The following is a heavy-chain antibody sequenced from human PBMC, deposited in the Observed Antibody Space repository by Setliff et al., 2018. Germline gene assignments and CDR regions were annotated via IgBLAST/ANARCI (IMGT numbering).Heavy chain of an antibody. V-gene: IGHV3-49*04. D-gene: IGHD2-15*01. CDR2: IRTKGNSETT. CDR3: TRDAPFWAPQYSLWSDGAYSQYYYMDV. Sequence: GGSLRLSCVTSGFSFGDYAMNWVRQAPGKGLEWISLIRTKGNSETTEYATSVKGRFTVSRDDSTSVAYLQMNSLKSEDTAVYYCTRDAPFWAPQYSLWSDGAYSQYYYMDVWGKGTTVTVSS. J-gene: IGHJ6*03. CDR1: GFSFGDYA.